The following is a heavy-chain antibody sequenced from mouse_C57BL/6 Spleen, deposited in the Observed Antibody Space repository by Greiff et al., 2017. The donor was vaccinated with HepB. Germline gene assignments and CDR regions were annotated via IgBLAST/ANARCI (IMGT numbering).Heavy chain of an antibody. D-gene: IGHD4-1*01. CDR3: ARAGANWDVSWYFDV. CDR1: GYSITSGYY. J-gene: IGHJ1*03. Sequence: EVQLQESGPGLVKPSQSLSLTCSVTGYSITSGYYWNWIRQFPGNKLEWMGYISYDGSNNYNPSLKNRISITRDTSKNQFFLKLNSVTTEDTATYYCARAGANWDVSWYFDVWGTGTTVTVSS. CDR2: ISYDGSN. V-gene: IGHV3-6*01.